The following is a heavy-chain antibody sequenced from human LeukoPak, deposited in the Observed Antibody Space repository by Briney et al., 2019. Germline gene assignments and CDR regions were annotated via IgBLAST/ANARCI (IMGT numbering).Heavy chain of an antibody. J-gene: IGHJ4*02. D-gene: IGHD3/OR15-3a*01. V-gene: IGHV3-74*03. CDR3: ARDGPAYH. Sequence: GGSLRLSCAVSGRTFSSCWMHWVRRAPGRGLVEVSRINSDGSSITYADSVKGRFTISRDNAKNTLYLQMNSLRAEDTAVYYCARDGPAYHWGQGSLVTVSS. CDR2: INSDGSSI. CDR1: GRTFSSCW.